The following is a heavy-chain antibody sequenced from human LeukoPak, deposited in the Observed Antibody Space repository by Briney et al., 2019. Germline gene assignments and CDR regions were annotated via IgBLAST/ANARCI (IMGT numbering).Heavy chain of an antibody. D-gene: IGHD6-19*01. CDR3: AREGQWLVLIGLGGDYFDY. CDR2: ISGSGDST. CDR1: GFTFSSYA. J-gene: IGHJ4*02. V-gene: IGHV3-23*01. Sequence: PGGSLRFSCAASGFTFSSYAMCWVRQAPGQGLEWVSYISGSGDSTYYEDYVKGRFTISRDNSKNTLYLQMNRLRAEETAVYYCAREGQWLVLIGLGGDYFDYWGQGNLVTVSS.